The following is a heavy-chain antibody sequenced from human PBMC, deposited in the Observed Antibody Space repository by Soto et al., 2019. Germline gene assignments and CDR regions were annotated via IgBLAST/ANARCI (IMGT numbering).Heavy chain of an antibody. CDR2: ISAYNGNS. J-gene: IGHJ6*02. V-gene: IGHV1-18*04. CDR1: AYTFTSYG. Sequence: QVQLVQSGAGVKKPGASVKVTCKASAYTFTSYGITWVRQAPGQGLEWVGWISAYNGNSNYAQKYEGRVTMTTDTSTSTAYMELSSLRSDDTAVYYCARIADCSTTSCSFPSRFHVRGYYYYYGLDVWGQGTTVTVSS. D-gene: IGHD2-2*01. CDR3: ARIADCSTTSCSFPSRFHVRGYYYYYGLDV.